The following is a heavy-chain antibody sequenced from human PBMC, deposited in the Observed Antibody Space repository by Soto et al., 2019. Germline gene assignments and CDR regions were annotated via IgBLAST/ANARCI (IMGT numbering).Heavy chain of an antibody. J-gene: IGHJ4*02. CDR2: ISWNSGSI. CDR1: GFTFDDYA. Sequence: GGSLRLSCAASGFTFDDYAMHWVRQAPGKGLEWVSGISWNSGSIGYADSVKGRFTISRDNAKNSLYLQMNSLRAEDTALYYCAKDHKRATVVVAATLDYWGQGTLVTVSS. D-gene: IGHD2-15*01. CDR3: AKDHKRATVVVAATLDY. V-gene: IGHV3-9*01.